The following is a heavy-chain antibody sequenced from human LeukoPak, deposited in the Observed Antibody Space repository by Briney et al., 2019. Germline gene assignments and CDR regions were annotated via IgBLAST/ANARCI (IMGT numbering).Heavy chain of an antibody. CDR3: TRGSRENYPATDY. Sequence: PSETLSLTCAVFGGSFSGFYWSWIRQSPGKGLEWIGEINHSGSPDHNPSLKSRVTISVNTSKNQFSLKLTSVTAADTAVYYCTRGSRENYPATDYWGQGTLVTVSS. J-gene: IGHJ4*02. CDR1: GGSFSGFY. CDR2: INHSGSP. D-gene: IGHD1-7*01. V-gene: IGHV4-34*01.